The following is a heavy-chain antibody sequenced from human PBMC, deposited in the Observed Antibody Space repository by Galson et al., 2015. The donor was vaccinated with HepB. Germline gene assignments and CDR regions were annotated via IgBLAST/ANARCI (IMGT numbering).Heavy chain of an antibody. Sequence: SLRLSCAASGFTFSSYGMSWVRQAPGKGLEWVSAISGSGGSTYYADSVKGRFTISRDNSKNTLYLQMNSLRAEDTAVYYCAKMGEQQLVYNWFDPWGQGTLVTVSS. D-gene: IGHD6-13*01. V-gene: IGHV3-23*01. CDR2: ISGSGGST. CDR1: GFTFSSYG. J-gene: IGHJ5*02. CDR3: AKMGEQQLVYNWFDP.